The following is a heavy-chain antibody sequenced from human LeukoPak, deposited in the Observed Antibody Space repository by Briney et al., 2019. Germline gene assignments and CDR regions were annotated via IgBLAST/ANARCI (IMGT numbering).Heavy chain of an antibody. D-gene: IGHD6-13*01. J-gene: IGHJ2*01. V-gene: IGHV4-38-2*01. CDR2: IYHSGST. Sequence: SETLSLTCAVSGYSISSGYYWGWIRQPPGKGLEWIGSIYHSGSTYYNPSLKSRGTISVDTSKNQFSLKLSSVTAADTAVYYCARQGAAAGTGRVGWYFDLWGRGTLVTVSS. CDR3: ARQGAAAGTGRVGWYFDL. CDR1: GYSISSGYY.